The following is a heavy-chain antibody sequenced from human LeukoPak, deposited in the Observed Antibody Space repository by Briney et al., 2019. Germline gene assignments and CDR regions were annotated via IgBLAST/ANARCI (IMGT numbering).Heavy chain of an antibody. CDR1: VDSVSSNGAA. CDR3: ARDRGRMIDY. J-gene: IGHJ4*01. V-gene: IGHV6-1*01. D-gene: IGHD2-15*01. Sequence: SQTLSLTCAISVDSVSSNGAAWAWSRQSPARGLEWVGRTYYRSKWYNDYAVSVKSRITINPDTSKNQFSLQLNSVTPEDTAVYYCARDRGRMIDYWGHGTQVTVSS. CDR2: TYYRSKWYN.